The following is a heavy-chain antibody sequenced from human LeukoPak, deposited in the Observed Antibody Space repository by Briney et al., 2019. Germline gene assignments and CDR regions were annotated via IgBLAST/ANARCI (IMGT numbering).Heavy chain of an antibody. J-gene: IGHJ4*02. CDR3: GRKAGDCGGGSCYWIDY. Sequence: SVKVSCKASGGTFSSYAISWVRQAPGQGREWMGRIIPIFGTANYAQKFQGRVTITTDKSTSPAYMEMSSLRFEDTAVYYCGRKAGDCGGGSCYWIDYWGQGTLVTVSS. V-gene: IGHV1-69*05. CDR1: GGTFSSYA. CDR2: IIPIFGTA. D-gene: IGHD2-15*01.